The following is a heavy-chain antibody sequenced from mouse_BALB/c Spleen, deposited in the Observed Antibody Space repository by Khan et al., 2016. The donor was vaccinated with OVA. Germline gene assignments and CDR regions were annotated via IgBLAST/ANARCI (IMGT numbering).Heavy chain of an antibody. CDR3: ATLYGSAFTY. CDR2: IDPANGGT. J-gene: IGHJ3*01. CDR1: DYNIKDNY. D-gene: IGHD2-1*01. V-gene: IGHV14-3*02. Sequence: EVQLQQSGAELVKPGASVKLSCTASDYNIKDNYIHWVKERPEQGPEWIGRIDPANGGTKSDPKFQGKATLTADTSSNTAYLQLISRTAEDPAVYDCATLYGSAFTYWGQGTLVTVSA.